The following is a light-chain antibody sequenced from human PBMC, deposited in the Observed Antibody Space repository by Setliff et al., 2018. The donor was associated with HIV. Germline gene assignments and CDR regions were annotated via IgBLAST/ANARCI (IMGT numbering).Light chain of an antibody. CDR1: SSDVGGYNY. V-gene: IGLV2-14*03. CDR2: DVT. CDR3: LSYTSSSLSG. J-gene: IGLJ3*02. Sequence: QSVLTQPASVSGSPGQSITISCTGTSSDVGGYNYVSWYQQHPGKAPKLMIYDVTNRPSGVSNRFSGSKSGNTASLTISGLQAEDEADYYCLSYTSSSLSGFGGGTK.